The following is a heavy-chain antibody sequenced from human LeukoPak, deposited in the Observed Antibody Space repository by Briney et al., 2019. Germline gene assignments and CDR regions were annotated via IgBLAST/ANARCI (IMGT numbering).Heavy chain of an antibody. CDR1: GFTVSSNY. CDR2: IYSGGST. Sequence: GGSLRLSCAASGFTVSSNYMSWVSQAPGKGLEWVSVIYSGGSTYYADSVKGRFTISRDNSKNTLYLQMNSLRAEDTAVYYCARDGSESSSWYYWGQGTLVTVSS. J-gene: IGHJ4*02. CDR3: ARDGSESSSWYY. D-gene: IGHD6-13*01. V-gene: IGHV3-53*01.